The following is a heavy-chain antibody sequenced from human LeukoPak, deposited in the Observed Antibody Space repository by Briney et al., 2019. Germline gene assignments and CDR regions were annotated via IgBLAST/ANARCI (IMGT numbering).Heavy chain of an antibody. V-gene: IGHV1-18*01. D-gene: IGHD2-15*01. J-gene: IGHJ6*02. CDR3: ARERSPLGYCSGGSCYYYGMDV. CDR1: GYTFTSYG. CDR2: ISAYNGNT. Sequence: GASVKVSCKASGYTFTSYGISWVRQAPGQGLEWMGWISAYNGNTNYAQKLQGRVTMTTDTPTSTAYMELRSLRSDDTAVYYCARERSPLGYCSGGSCYYYGMDVWGQGTTVTVSS.